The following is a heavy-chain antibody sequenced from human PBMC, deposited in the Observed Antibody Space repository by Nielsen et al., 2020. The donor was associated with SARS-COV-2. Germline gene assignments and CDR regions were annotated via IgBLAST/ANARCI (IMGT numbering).Heavy chain of an antibody. Sequence: GGSLRLSCAASGFTFSSYWMHWVRQAPGKGLVWVSHILSDGSTINYAESVRGRFTISRDNAKNTLYLQMNSLRAEDTAVYYCARDFYGSGSFPDYWGQGTLVTVSS. CDR2: ILSDGSTI. J-gene: IGHJ4*02. V-gene: IGHV3-74*01. D-gene: IGHD3-10*01. CDR1: GFTFSSYW. CDR3: ARDFYGSGSFPDY.